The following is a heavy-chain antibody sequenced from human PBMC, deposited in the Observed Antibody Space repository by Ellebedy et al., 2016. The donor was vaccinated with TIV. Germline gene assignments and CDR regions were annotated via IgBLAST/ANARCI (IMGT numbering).Heavy chain of an antibody. J-gene: IGHJ5*02. CDR3: ARGGAVGGAQYWFDP. Sequence: PGGSLRLSCEASGFTFSNYAIHWVRQAPGRGLEWVAVISYDGANKYYAESVDGRFTISRDNPQKTMFLQMNSLTTEDTAVYFWARGGAVGGAQYWFDPWGQGTLVTVSS. V-gene: IGHV3-30-3*01. CDR2: ISYDGANK. CDR1: GFTFSNYA. D-gene: IGHD6-19*01.